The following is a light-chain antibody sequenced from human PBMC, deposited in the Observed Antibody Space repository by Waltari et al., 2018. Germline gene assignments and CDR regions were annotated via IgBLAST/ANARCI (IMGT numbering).Light chain of an antibody. J-gene: IGLJ1*01. CDR3: GAWDGSLTTYV. CDR2: YNS. V-gene: IGLV1-51*01. Sequence: QSVLTQPPSVSAAPGQKVTISCSGSTSNIGTHHVSWYQHFPGTAPKLLIYYNSELPAGMPDRFSCAKSCTSATLGITGLQTGDEAEYYCGAWDGSLTTYVFGTVTKVTVL. CDR1: TSNIGTHH.